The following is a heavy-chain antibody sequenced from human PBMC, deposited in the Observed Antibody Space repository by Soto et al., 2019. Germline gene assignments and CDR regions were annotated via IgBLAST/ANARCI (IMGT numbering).Heavy chain of an antibody. J-gene: IGHJ2*01. D-gene: IGHD6-19*01. Sequence: QLQLQESGPGLVKPSETLSLTCTVSGGSISSSSYYWGWIRQPPGKGLEWIGSIYYSGSTYYNPSLKSRVTISVDTSKNQFSLKPTSVTAADTAVYYCARLASVAGSLGYFDLWGRGTLVTVSS. CDR1: GGSISSSSYY. CDR2: IYYSGST. V-gene: IGHV4-39*01. CDR3: ARLASVAGSLGYFDL.